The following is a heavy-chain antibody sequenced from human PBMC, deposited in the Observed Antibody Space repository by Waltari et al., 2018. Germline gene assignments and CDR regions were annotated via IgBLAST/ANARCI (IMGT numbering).Heavy chain of an antibody. V-gene: IGHV3-23*04. Sequence: EVLLVESGGGLVQPGGSVRLSCAASGVTVSSYDMGWVRQAPGKGLEWVSAISGSGGSTYYADSVTGRFTISRDNSKNTRYLQMNSLRAEDTAVYYCAKDLNYGDYVAFDIWGQGTMVPVSS. CDR2: ISGSGGST. CDR3: AKDLNYGDYVAFDI. J-gene: IGHJ3*02. CDR1: GVTVSSYD. D-gene: IGHD4-17*01.